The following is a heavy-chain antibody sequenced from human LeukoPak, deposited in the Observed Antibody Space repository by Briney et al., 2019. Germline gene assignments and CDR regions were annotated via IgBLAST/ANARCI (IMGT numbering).Heavy chain of an antibody. J-gene: IGHJ6*02. V-gene: IGHV4-31*03. CDR2: IYYSGST. CDR3: ARDWTVVVTATDYYYYGMDV. Sequence: PSQTLSLTCTVSGGSISSGAYYWSWIRQHPGKGLEWIGYIYYSGSTYYNPSLKSRVTISVDTSKNQVSLKLTSVTAADTAVYYCARDWTVVVTATDYYYYGMDVWGQGTTVTVSS. CDR1: GGSISSGAYY. D-gene: IGHD2-21*02.